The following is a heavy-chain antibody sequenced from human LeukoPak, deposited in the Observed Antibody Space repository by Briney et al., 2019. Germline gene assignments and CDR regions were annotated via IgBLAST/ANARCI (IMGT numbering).Heavy chain of an antibody. D-gene: IGHD3-22*01. CDR3: ARGQRDDYYDSSDPSGDY. J-gene: IGHJ4*02. CDR2: ISSSSSTI. Sequence: GGSLRLSCAASGFTFSSYSMNWVRQAPGKGLEWVSYISSSSSTIYCADSVKGRFTISRDNAKNSLYLQMNSLRAEDTAVYYCARGQRDDYYDSSDPSGDYWGQGTLVTVSS. CDR1: GFTFSSYS. V-gene: IGHV3-48*01.